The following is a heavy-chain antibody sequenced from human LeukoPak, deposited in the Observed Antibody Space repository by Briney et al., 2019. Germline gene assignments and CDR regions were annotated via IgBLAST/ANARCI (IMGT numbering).Heavy chain of an antibody. J-gene: IGHJ4*02. D-gene: IGHD4-23*01. CDR1: GFTFTSSA. CDR3: ARGWLAETMVVTPYNY. Sequence: GTSVKVSCKASGFTFTSSAVQWVRQARGQRLEWIGWIVVCSGNTNYAQKFQERVTITRDMSTSTAYMELSSLRSEDTAVYYCARGWLAETMVVTPYNYWGQGTLVTVSS. CDR2: IVVCSGNT. V-gene: IGHV1-58*01.